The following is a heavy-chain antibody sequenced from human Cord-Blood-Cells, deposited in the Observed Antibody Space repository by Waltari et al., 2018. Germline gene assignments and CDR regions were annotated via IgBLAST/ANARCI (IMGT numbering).Heavy chain of an antibody. CDR2: IIPIFGTA. V-gene: IGHV1-69*01. CDR3: ARGVGAAEPPISSTTGTTGGFWFDP. D-gene: IGHD1-1*01. J-gene: IGHJ5*02. Sequence: APGQGLEWMGGIIPIFGTANYAQKFQGRVTITADESTSTAYMELSSLRSEDTAVYYCARGVGAAEPPISSTTGTTGGFWFDPWGQGTLVTVSS.